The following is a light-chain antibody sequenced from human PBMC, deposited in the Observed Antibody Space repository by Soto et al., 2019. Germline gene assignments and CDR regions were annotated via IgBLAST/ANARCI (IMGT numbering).Light chain of an antibody. CDR2: DVT. Sequence: QSALTQPRSVSGSPGQSVTISCTGTSSDVGAYNYVSWYQQHPGKAPKLMIYDVTKRPSGVPDRFSGSKSGNTASLTISGLQTEDEADYYCGSYAGASFVLFGGGTKLTVL. CDR3: GSYAGASFVL. J-gene: IGLJ2*01. CDR1: SSDVGAYNY. V-gene: IGLV2-11*01.